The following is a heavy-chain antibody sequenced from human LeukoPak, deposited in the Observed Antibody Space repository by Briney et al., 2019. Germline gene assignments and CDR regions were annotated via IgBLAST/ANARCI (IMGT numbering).Heavy chain of an antibody. J-gene: IGHJ3*02. CDR2: IYTSGSI. D-gene: IGHD2-15*01. CDR3: ARVIAATLDAFDI. CDR1: GGSMSSGSHY. Sequence: PSETLSLTCTVSGGSMSSGSHYWSWSRQPAGKGLEWIGRIYTSGSINYNPSLKSRLTISVDTSKNQFSLKLSSVTAADTAVYYCARVIAATLDAFDIWGQGTIVTVSS. V-gene: IGHV4-61*02.